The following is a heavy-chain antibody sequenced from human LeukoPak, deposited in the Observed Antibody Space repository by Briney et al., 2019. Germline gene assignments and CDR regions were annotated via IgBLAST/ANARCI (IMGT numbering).Heavy chain of an antibody. CDR2: IYTSGST. CDR1: GGSISSYY. J-gene: IGHJ3*02. D-gene: IGHD3-3*01. Sequence: PSETLSLTCTVSGGSISSYYWSWSRQPAGKGLEWIGRIYTSGSTNYNPSLKSRVTMSVDTSKNQFSLKLSSVTAADTAVYYCARATYYDFWSGYSPADDAFDIWGQGTMVTVSS. V-gene: IGHV4-4*07. CDR3: ARATYYDFWSGYSPADDAFDI.